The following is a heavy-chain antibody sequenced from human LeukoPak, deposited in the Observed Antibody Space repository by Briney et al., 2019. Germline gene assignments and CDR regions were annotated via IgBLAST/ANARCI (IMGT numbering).Heavy chain of an antibody. CDR2: ISTSSSYI. CDR3: ARGRWSFDY. J-gene: IGHJ4*02. V-gene: IGHV3-21*01. Sequence: GGSLRLSCAASGFTFTSYNMNWVRQAPGKGLEWVSSISTSSSYIYYADSVKGRFTISRDNAKNSLYLRMNSLRAEDTAVYYCARGRWSFDYWGQGTLVTVSS. D-gene: IGHD5-24*01. CDR1: GFTFTSYN.